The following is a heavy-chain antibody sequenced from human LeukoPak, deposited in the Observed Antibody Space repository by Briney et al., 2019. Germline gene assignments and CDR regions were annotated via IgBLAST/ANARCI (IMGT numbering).Heavy chain of an antibody. CDR2: IYYSGST. Sequence: PSQTLSLTCTVSGGSISSGDYYWSWIRQPPGKGLEWIGYIYYSGSTYYNPSLKSRVTISVDTSKNQFSLKLSSVTAPDTAVYYCARDNNWNDLPRGGVAFDIWGQGTMVTVSS. D-gene: IGHD1-1*01. CDR1: GGSISSGDYY. J-gene: IGHJ3*02. CDR3: ARDNNWNDLPRGGVAFDI. V-gene: IGHV4-30-4*08.